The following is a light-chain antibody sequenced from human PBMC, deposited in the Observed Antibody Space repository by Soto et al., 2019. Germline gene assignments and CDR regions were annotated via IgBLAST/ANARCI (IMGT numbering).Light chain of an antibody. J-gene: IGKJ5*01. CDR2: GAS. Sequence: EIVLTQSPGILSLSPGERATLSCRASQSVRNTYLAWYQQKPGQAPRLLIHGASSRATGIPDRFSGSGSGTDFTLTISILEPEDFAVYYCQYYSSSLSITFGQGTRLDIK. CDR3: QYYSSSLSIT. V-gene: IGKV3-20*01. CDR1: QSVRNTY.